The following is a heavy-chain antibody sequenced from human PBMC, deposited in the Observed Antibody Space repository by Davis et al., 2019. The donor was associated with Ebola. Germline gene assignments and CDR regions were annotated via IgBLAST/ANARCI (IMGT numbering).Heavy chain of an antibody. Sequence: ASVKVSCQASGYTFTGYYIHWVRQATGQGLEWMGWMNPNSGNTGYAQKFQGRVTITRNTSISTAYMELSSLRSEDTAVYYCASQGSEYWGQGTLVTVSS. CDR2: MNPNSGNT. CDR3: ASQGSEY. J-gene: IGHJ4*02. V-gene: IGHV1-8*03. CDR1: GYTFTGYY.